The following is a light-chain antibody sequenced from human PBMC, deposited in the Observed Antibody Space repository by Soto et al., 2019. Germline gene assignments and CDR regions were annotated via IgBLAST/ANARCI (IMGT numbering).Light chain of an antibody. V-gene: IGKV1-5*03. CDR1: QSISSW. CDR3: QQYNLGFT. J-gene: IGKJ3*01. CDR2: KAS. Sequence: DIQMTQSPSTLSASVGDRVTITCRASQSISSWLAWYQQKPGKAPKLLIYKASSLESGVPSRLSGSGSGTEFTLTISSLQPDDFATYYCQQYNLGFTFGPGTKV.